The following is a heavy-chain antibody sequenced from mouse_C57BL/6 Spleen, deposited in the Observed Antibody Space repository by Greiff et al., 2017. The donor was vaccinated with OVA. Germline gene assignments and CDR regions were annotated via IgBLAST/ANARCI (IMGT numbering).Heavy chain of an antibody. J-gene: IGHJ2*01. V-gene: IGHV3-6*01. CDR1: GYSITSGYY. CDR2: ISYDGSN. D-gene: IGHD2-2*01. Sequence: EVKLVESGPGLVKPSQSLSLTCSVTGYSITSGYYWNWIRQFPGNKLEWMGYISYDGSNNYNPSLKNRISITRDTSKNQFFLKLNSLTTEDTATYYGARADRVYGYRDYWGQGTTLTVSS. CDR3: ARADRVYGYRDY.